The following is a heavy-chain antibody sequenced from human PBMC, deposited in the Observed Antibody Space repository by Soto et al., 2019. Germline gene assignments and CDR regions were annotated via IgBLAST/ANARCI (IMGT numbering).Heavy chain of an antibody. CDR3: AKMEGMDPWAYSFDY. J-gene: IGHJ4*02. CDR2: IYGGGNGP. Sequence: VQVLESGGGLVQPGGSLRLSCAATGFTFSDFAMSWVRQAPGKGLEWVSRIYGGGNGPHYADSVKGRVTISRDNSKNTLYLQMTSLRAEDTAVYYCAKMEGMDPWAYSFDYWGQGTLVTVSS. CDR1: GFTFSDFA. D-gene: IGHD2-2*03. V-gene: IGHV3-23*01.